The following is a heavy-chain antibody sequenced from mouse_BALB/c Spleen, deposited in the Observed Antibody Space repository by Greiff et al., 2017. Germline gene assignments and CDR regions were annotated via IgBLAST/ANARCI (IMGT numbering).Heavy chain of an antibody. CDR1: GFAFSSYD. D-gene: IGHD1-1*01. CDR3: AREVLRAPFDY. Sequence: EVQRVESGGGLVKPGGSLKLSCAASGFAFSSYDMSWVRQTPEKRLEWVAYISSGGGSTYYPDTVKGRFTISRDNAKNTLYLQMSSLKSEDTAMYYCAREVLRAPFDYWGQGTTLTVSS. V-gene: IGHV5-12-1*01. CDR2: ISSGGGST. J-gene: IGHJ2*01.